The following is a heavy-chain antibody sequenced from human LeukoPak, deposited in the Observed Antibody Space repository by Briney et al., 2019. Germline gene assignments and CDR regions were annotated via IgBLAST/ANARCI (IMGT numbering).Heavy chain of an antibody. J-gene: IGHJ3*02. CDR2: FDPEDGET. Sequence: GASVKVSCKASGYIFTSFYMHWVRQAPGKGLEWMGGFDPEDGETIYAQKFQGRVTMTEDTSTDTAYMELSSLRSEDTAVYYCATDPPYSGSSAAFDIWGQGTMVTVSS. D-gene: IGHD1-26*01. CDR3: ATDPPYSGSSAAFDI. CDR1: GYIFTSFY. V-gene: IGHV1-24*01.